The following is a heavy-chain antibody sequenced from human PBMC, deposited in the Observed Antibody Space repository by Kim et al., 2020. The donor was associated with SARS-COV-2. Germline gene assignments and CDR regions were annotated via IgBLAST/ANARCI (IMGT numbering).Heavy chain of an antibody. D-gene: IGHD2-21*01. CDR3: ATDKTPLAYCGGDCKTPLDY. CDR1: GYTFTSYG. J-gene: IGHJ4*02. Sequence: ASVKVSCKASGYTFTSYGVHWVRQAPGQRLEWMGWINAGNGDTKYSQKFQGRVTITRDTSASTAYMELSSLRSEDTAVYYCATDKTPLAYCGGDCKTPLDYWDQGTLVTVSS. V-gene: IGHV1-3*01. CDR2: INAGNGDT.